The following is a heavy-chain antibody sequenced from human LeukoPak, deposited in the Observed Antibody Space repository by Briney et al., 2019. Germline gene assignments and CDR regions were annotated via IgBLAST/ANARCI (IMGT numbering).Heavy chain of an antibody. V-gene: IGHV3-7*01. CDR2: IKEDGSEK. J-gene: IGHJ5*02. Sequence: GGSLSLSCAASGFTFSNYWMSWVRQAPGKGLEWVANIKEDGSEKYYVDSVKGRFTISRDNARNSLYLQMNSLRAEDTAVYYCARGGVRWFDPWGQGTLVTVSS. CDR1: GFTFSNYW. CDR3: ARGGVRWFDP.